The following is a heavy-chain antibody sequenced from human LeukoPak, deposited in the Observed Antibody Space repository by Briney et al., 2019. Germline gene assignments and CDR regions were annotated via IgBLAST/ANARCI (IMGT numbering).Heavy chain of an antibody. J-gene: IGHJ4*02. Sequence: GGSLRLSCAASGFTFSSYSMNWVRQAPGKGLEWVSSISSSSSYIYYADSVKGRFTISRDNAKNSLYLQMNSLRAEDTAVYYCARTPYYYDSSGYYYKYYFDYWGQGTLVTVSS. CDR1: GFTFSSYS. D-gene: IGHD3-22*01. V-gene: IGHV3-21*01. CDR3: ARTPYYYDSSGYYYKYYFDY. CDR2: ISSSSSYI.